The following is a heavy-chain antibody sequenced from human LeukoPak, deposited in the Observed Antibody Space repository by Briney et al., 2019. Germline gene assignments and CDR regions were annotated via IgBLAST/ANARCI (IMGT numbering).Heavy chain of an antibody. CDR3: ARRITIFGVAHDY. Sequence: GASLRLSCAASGFTFSSYWMSWVRQAPGKGLEWVANIKQDGSEKYYVDSVKGRFTISRDNAKNSLYLQMNSLRAEDTAVYYCARRITIFGVAHDYWGQGTLVTVSS. CDR2: IKQDGSEK. CDR1: GFTFSSYW. D-gene: IGHD3-3*01. J-gene: IGHJ4*02. V-gene: IGHV3-7*01.